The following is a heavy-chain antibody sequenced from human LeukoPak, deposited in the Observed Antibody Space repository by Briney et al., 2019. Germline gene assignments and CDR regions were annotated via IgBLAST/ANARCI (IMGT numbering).Heavy chain of an antibody. Sequence: GGSLRLSCTASGFTFGDYAMSWVRQAPGKGLEWVGFIRSKAYGGTTEYAASVKGRFTISRDDSKSIAYLQMNSLKTEDTAVYYCTRVPYDSSGYYYVDYWGQGTLVTVSS. V-gene: IGHV3-49*04. CDR2: IRSKAYGGTT. J-gene: IGHJ4*02. D-gene: IGHD3-22*01. CDR1: GFTFGDYA. CDR3: TRVPYDSSGYYYVDY.